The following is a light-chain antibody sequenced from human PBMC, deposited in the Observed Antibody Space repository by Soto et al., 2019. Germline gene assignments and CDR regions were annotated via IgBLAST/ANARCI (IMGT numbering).Light chain of an antibody. CDR3: QQYNTYSPWA. Sequence: DIQMTQSPSTLSGSVGDRVTITCRASQTISSWLAWYQQKPGKAPKLLIYKASTLKSGVPPRFSGSGSGTEFTLTISRLQPDDFATYYCQQYNTYSPWAFGQGTKVDIK. V-gene: IGKV1-5*03. CDR1: QTISSW. CDR2: KAS. J-gene: IGKJ1*01.